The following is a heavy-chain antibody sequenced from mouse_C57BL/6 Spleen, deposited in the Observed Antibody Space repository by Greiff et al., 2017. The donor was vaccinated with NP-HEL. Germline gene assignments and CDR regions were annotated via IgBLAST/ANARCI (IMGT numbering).Heavy chain of an antibody. CDR1: GYTFTSYW. V-gene: IGHV1-50*01. CDR3: ARRRAMDY. J-gene: IGHJ4*01. Sequence: QVQLQQPGAELVKPGASVKLSCKASGYTFTSYWMQWVKQRPGQGLEWIREIDPSDSYTNYNQKFKGKATLTVDTSSSTAYMQLSSLTSEDSAVYYCARRRAMDYWGQGTSVTVSS. CDR2: IDPSDSYT.